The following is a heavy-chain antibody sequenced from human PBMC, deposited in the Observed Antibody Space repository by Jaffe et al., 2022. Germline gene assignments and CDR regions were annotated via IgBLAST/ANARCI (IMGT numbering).Heavy chain of an antibody. CDR1: GYTFTSYG. Sequence: QVQLVQSGAEVKKPGASVKVSCKASGYTFTSYGISWVRQAPGQGLEWMGWISAYNGNTNYAQKLQGRVTMTTDTSTSTAYMELRSLRSDDTAVYYCARVGYCSGGSCYSHYYYYYMDVWGKGTTVTVSS. CDR2: ISAYNGNT. CDR3: ARVGYCSGGSCYSHYYYYYMDV. D-gene: IGHD2-15*01. J-gene: IGHJ6*03. V-gene: IGHV1-18*01.